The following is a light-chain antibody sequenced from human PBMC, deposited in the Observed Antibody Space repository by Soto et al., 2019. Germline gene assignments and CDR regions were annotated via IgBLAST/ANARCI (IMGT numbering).Light chain of an antibody. Sequence: EIVLTQSPGTQSLSPGERATLSCRASQSVRSNYLAWYQQKPGQAPRLLIYGASSRATGIPDRFSGSGSGTDFTLTISRLEPEDFAVYYCQQYVSAPWTFGQGTKVEIK. J-gene: IGKJ1*01. CDR2: GAS. V-gene: IGKV3-20*01. CDR1: QSVRSNY. CDR3: QQYVSAPWT.